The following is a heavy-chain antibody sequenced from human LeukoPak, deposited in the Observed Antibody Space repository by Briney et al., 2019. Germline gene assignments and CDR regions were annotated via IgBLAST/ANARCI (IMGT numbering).Heavy chain of an antibody. D-gene: IGHD3-16*01. CDR1: GYTFTSYG. V-gene: IGHV1-18*01. CDR2: ISAYSGNT. J-gene: IGHJ4*02. CDR3: ARGSLDTWGSGLYSDY. Sequence: ASVKVSCKASGYTFTSYGISWVRQAPGQGLEWMGWISAYSGNTNYAQKLQGRVTMTTDTSTSTAYMELRSLRSDDTAVYYCARGSLDTWGSGLYSDYWGQGTLVTVSS.